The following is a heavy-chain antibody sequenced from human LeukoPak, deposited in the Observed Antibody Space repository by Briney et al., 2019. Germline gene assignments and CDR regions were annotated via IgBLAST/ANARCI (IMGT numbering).Heavy chain of an antibody. J-gene: IGHJ4*02. D-gene: IGHD6-19*01. CDR2: IGQDGSEK. V-gene: IGHV3-7*03. CDR1: GFIFNNYW. Sequence: PGGSLRLSCAAPGFIFNNYWMSWVRQAPGKGLEWVANIGQDGSEKYYVDSVKGRFTISRDNAKNSVYLQMNSLRAEDTAVYYCVRALGYARGCGDYWGQGILVTVSS. CDR3: VRALGYARGCGDY.